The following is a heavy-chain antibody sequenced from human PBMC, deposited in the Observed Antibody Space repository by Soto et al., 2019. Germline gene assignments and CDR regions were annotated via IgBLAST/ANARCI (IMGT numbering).Heavy chain of an antibody. V-gene: IGHV3-23*01. J-gene: IGHJ4*02. D-gene: IGHD3-22*01. CDR2: ISYGGGTT. CDR3: AKNPGYYYDSTGYHFDE. Sequence: PGGSLRLSCAASEFTFSNYAMSWVRQAPGKGLEWVSAISYGGGTTYYADSVKGRFTISRDNSKNTLYLQMNSLRAEDTAVYYCAKNPGYYYDSTGYHFDEWGQGTLVTGSS. CDR1: EFTFSNYA.